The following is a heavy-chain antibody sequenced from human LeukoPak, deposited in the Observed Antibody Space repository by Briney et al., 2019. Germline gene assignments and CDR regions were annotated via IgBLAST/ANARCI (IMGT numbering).Heavy chain of an antibody. CDR3: AKDLGYCSGGSCYSYPVGAFDI. Sequence: PGGSLRLSXAASGFTFSSYGMHWVRQAPGKGLEWVAVIWYDGSNKYYADSVKGRFTISRDNSKNTLYLQMNSLRAEDTAVYYCAKDLGYCSGGSCYSYPVGAFDIWGQGTMVTVSS. D-gene: IGHD2-15*01. J-gene: IGHJ3*02. CDR2: IWYDGSNK. V-gene: IGHV3-33*06. CDR1: GFTFSSYG.